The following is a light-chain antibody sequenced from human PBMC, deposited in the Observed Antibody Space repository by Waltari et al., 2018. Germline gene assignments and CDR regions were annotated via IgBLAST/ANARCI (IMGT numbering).Light chain of an antibody. J-gene: IGKJ2*01. Sequence: IQLTQSPSSLSASVGDRVTISCRASQGISSYLAWYQQKPGTAPKLLIHEASTLQGGVPSRFSGSGSGTDFTLTISSLQPEDFASYYCQQLDSFPYTFGQGTKLEIK. V-gene: IGKV1-9*01. CDR2: EAS. CDR3: QQLDSFPYT. CDR1: QGISSY.